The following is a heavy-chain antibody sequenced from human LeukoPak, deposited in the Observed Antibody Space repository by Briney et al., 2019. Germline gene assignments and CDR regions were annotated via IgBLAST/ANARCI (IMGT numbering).Heavy chain of an antibody. J-gene: IGHJ6*02. CDR1: GFTVSSNY. V-gene: IGHV3-53*01. CDR2: IYSGGST. CDR3: ARVTTTYYYGMDV. D-gene: IGHD4-4*01. Sequence: GGSLRLSCAASGFTVSSNYMSWVRQAPGKGLEWVSVIYSGGSTYYADSVKGRFTISRDNSKNTLYLQMNSLRAEGTAVYYCARVTTTYYYGMDVWGQGTTVTVSS.